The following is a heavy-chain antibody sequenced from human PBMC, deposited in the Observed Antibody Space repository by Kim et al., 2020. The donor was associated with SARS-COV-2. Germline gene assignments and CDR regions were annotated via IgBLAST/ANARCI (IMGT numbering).Heavy chain of an antibody. J-gene: IGHJ3*02. CDR3: ARDLLSASVFEI. D-gene: IGHD2-8*02. V-gene: IGHV4-31*02. Sequence: SNPSLLSRLSVSSDASKNQFSLTLNAVTAADTAVYYCARDLLSASVFEIWGPGTMVTVSS.